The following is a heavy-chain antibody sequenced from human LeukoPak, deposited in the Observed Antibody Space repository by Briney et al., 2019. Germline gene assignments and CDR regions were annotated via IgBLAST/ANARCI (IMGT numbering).Heavy chain of an antibody. Sequence: GASVKVSCKASGYSFTTYDINWVRQAPGQGLEWMGWMNLKSGYTGYAQKFQGRVTITRDTSTSTVYMELSSLGSEDTAVYYCARVAGSIDYWGQGTLVTVSS. D-gene: IGHD1-26*01. CDR2: MNLKSGYT. J-gene: IGHJ4*02. CDR3: ARVAGSIDY. CDR1: GYSFTTYD. V-gene: IGHV1-8*03.